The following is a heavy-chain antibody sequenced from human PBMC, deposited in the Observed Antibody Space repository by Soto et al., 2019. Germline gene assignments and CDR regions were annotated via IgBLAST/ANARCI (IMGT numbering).Heavy chain of an antibody. V-gene: IGHV1-69-2*01. CDR1: GYTFTDYF. Sequence: ASVKVSCKVSGYTFTDYFIHWVRQAPGKGLQWMGLVDPEDGETVYAPNFQARLTITADTSAGTAFMDLSSLISDDTATYYCATEDRRQHGWTPWGQGTLVTVSS. CDR2: VDPEDGET. J-gene: IGHJ5*02. D-gene: IGHD6-19*01. CDR3: ATEDRRQHGWTP.